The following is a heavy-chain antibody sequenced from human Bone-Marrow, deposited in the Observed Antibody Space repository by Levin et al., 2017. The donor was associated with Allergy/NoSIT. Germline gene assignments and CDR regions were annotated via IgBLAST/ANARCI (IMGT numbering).Heavy chain of an antibody. V-gene: IGHV3-23*01. D-gene: IGHD2-8*02. CDR2: ISVSGGSR. Sequence: GESLKISCAASGFTFSDYAMSWVRQVPGKGLEWVSIISVSGGSRYYADSVKGRFTISRDTSRNMFYLQMNSLRAEDTAVYYCAKERERYCTGGSCSYGLDVWGQGTTVTVSS. CDR1: GFTFSDYA. J-gene: IGHJ6*02. CDR3: AKERERYCTGGSCSYGLDV.